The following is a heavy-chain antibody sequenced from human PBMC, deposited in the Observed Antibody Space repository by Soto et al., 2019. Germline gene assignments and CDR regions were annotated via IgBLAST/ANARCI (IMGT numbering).Heavy chain of an antibody. J-gene: IGHJ5*02. CDR1: GGSVSSGSYY. CDR3: ARFGDSSDP. V-gene: IGHV4-61*01. D-gene: IGHD4-17*01. CDR2: IYYSGST. Sequence: PSETLSLTCPVSGGSVSSGSYYWSWIRQPPGKGLEWIGYIYYSGSTNYNPSLKSRVTISVDTSKNQFSLKLSSVTAADTAVYYCARFGDSSDPWGQGTLVTVSS.